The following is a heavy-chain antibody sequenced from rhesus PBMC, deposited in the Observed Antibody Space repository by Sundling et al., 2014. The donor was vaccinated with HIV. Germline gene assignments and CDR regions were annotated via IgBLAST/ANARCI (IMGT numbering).Heavy chain of an antibody. D-gene: IGHD1-44*01. CDR3: ARDVGWGGFDY. CDR1: GGSVNNYY. Sequence: QVQLQESGPGLVKPSETLSLTCAVSGGSVNNYYWSWIRQPPGRGLEWIGYISGSSGSTDYNPSLKSRVTISTDTSKNQFSLKLSSVTAADTAVYYCARDVGWGGFDYWGQGVLVTVSS. J-gene: IGHJ4*01. CDR2: ISGSSGST. V-gene: IGHV4-165*01.